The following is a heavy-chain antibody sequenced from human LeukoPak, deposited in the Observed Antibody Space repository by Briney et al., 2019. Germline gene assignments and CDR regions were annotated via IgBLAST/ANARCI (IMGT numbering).Heavy chain of an antibody. V-gene: IGHV1-46*01. J-gene: IGHJ4*02. Sequence: ASVKVSCKASGYTFTSYYMHWVRQAPGQGLEWMGIINPSGGSTSYAQKFQGRVTMTRDMSTSTVYMELSSLRSEDTAVYYCARDTGYCSGGSCYWSGYFDYWGQGTLVTVSS. CDR3: ARDTGYCSGGSCYWSGYFDY. D-gene: IGHD2-15*01. CDR2: INPSGGST. CDR1: GYTFTSYY.